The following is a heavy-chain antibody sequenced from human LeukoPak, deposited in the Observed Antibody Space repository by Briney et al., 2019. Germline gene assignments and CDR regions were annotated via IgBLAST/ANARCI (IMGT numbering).Heavy chain of an antibody. Sequence: SETLSLTCTVSGDSISSSNCYWGWIRQPPGKGLEWIGEINHSGSTNYNPSLKSRVTISVDTSKNQFSLKLSSVTAADTAVYYCARMLRYFDWLPYYYYMDVWGKGTTVTVSS. CDR3: ARMLRYFDWLPYYYYMDV. CDR2: INHSGST. CDR1: GDSISSSNCY. V-gene: IGHV4-39*07. J-gene: IGHJ6*03. D-gene: IGHD3-9*01.